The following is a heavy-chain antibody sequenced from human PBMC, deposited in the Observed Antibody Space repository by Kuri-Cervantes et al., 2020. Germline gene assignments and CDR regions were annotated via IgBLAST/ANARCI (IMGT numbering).Heavy chain of an antibody. V-gene: IGHV3-30-3*01. CDR3: AKGALVVPAATLDY. Sequence: GESLKISCAASGFTFSSYAMHWVRQAPGKGLEWVAVISYDGANKFYADSVKGRLTISRDNSKNTIYLQMNSLRAEDTAVYYCAKGALVVPAATLDYWGQGTLVTVSS. D-gene: IGHD2-2*01. CDR1: GFTFSSYA. CDR2: ISYDGANK. J-gene: IGHJ4*02.